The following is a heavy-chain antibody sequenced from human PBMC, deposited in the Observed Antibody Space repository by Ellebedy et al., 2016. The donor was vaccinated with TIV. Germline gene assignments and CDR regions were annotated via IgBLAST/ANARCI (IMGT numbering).Heavy chain of an antibody. D-gene: IGHD6-19*01. CDR3: ACLPNSSGWYPWDY. CDR2: INSDGSST. V-gene: IGHV3-74*01. Sequence: GESLKISCAASGFTFSSYWMHWVRQAPGKGLVWVSRINSDGSSTSYADSVKGRFTISRDNAKNTLYLQMNSLRAEDTAVYYCACLPNSSGWYPWDYWGQGTLVTVSS. J-gene: IGHJ4*02. CDR1: GFTFSSYW.